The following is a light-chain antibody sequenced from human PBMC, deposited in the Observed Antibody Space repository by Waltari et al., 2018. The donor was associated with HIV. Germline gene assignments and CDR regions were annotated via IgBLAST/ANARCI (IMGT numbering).Light chain of an antibody. CDR3: QSADSSGTYWV. CDR2: KDS. Sequence: SYELTQPPSVSVSPGQTARITCSGDALPKQYAFWYQQRPGQTPVLVIYKDSTRPSGSPERFSGSSSGTTVTLTISGVQAEDEADYYCQSADSSGTYWVFGGGTKLTVL. V-gene: IGLV3-25*03. CDR1: ALPKQY. J-gene: IGLJ3*02.